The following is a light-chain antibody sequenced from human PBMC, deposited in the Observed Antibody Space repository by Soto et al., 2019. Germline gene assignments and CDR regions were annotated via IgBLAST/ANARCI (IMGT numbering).Light chain of an antibody. V-gene: IGKV1-5*03. CDR2: KAS. CDR1: ESISNF. CDR3: LQDYNYPLT. Sequence: DIQMTQSPSTLSASVGDRVTITCRASESISNFLAWYQQKPGKAPNLLIYKASSLESGVPSRFSGSGSGTEFTLTISSLQPDDFATYYCLQDYNYPLTFGGGTKVDIK. J-gene: IGKJ4*01.